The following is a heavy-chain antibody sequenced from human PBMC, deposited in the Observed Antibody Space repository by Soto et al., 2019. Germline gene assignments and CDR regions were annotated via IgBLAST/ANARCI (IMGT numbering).Heavy chain of an antibody. J-gene: IGHJ6*02. V-gene: IGHV3-23*01. CDR1: GFTFSSYA. D-gene: IGHD1-26*01. CDR3: ARDVWETTSMYYGLDV. Sequence: EAQLLESGGGLLQPGGSLRLSCAASGFTFSSYAMSWVRLVPGKGLEWVSGITGSGAITYYTDSVKGRFTISRDNSKNTLYLQMHSLRAEDTAVYYCARDVWETTSMYYGLDVWGLGTTVTVSS. CDR2: ITGSGAIT.